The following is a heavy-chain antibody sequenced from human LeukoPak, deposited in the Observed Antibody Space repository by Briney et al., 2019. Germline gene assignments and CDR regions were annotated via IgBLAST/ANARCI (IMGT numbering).Heavy chain of an antibody. Sequence: GGSLRLSCAASGFTFSSYAMSWVRQAPGKGLEGVSAISGSGGSTYYADAVKGRFTISSENSKNTLYLKINCLRAEDTAVYYCASIVLNWGQGTLVTVSS. D-gene: IGHD1-26*01. J-gene: IGHJ4*02. V-gene: IGHV3-23*01. CDR1: GFTFSSYA. CDR3: ASIVLN. CDR2: ISGSGGST.